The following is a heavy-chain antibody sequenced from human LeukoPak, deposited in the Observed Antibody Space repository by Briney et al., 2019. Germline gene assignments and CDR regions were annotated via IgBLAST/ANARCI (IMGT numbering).Heavy chain of an antibody. J-gene: IGHJ4*02. CDR2: IYYSGST. V-gene: IGHV4-30-4*08. CDR1: GGTISSDNYY. CDR3: ASRRPGGQGDLRSFDY. D-gene: IGHD3-16*01. Sequence: PSQTLSLTCTVSGGTISSDNYYWSWIRQPPGKGLEWIGYIYYSGSTYYNPSLKSRVTISVDTSKNQFSLKLTSVTAADTAVYYCASRRPGGQGDLRSFDYWGQGTLVTVSS.